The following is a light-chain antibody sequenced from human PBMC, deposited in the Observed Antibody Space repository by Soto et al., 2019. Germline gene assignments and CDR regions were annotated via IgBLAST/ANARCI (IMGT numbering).Light chain of an antibody. CDR3: QQYGSAFS. Sequence: EIVLTQSPGTLSLSPGERATLSCRASQSISGRSLTLAWYQQKPGQAPRLLIYGASSRATGIPDRFSGSGSGTDLTLIISRLEPEDFAVYYCQQYGSAFSFGPATKVDIK. V-gene: IGKV3-20*01. CDR2: GAS. J-gene: IGKJ3*01. CDR1: QSISGRS.